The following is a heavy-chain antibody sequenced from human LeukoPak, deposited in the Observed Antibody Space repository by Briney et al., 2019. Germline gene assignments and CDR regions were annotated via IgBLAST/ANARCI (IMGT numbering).Heavy chain of an antibody. CDR1: GGSISSYY. J-gene: IGHJ4*02. CDR2: IYYSGST. Sequence: PSETLSLTCTVSGGSISSYYWSWIRQPPGKGLEWIGYIYYSGSTNYNPSLKSRVTISVDTSKNQFSLKLSSVTAADTAVYYCARQDYGDGGDYFDYWGQGTLVTVSS. V-gene: IGHV4-59*01. D-gene: IGHD4-17*01. CDR3: ARQDYGDGGDYFDY.